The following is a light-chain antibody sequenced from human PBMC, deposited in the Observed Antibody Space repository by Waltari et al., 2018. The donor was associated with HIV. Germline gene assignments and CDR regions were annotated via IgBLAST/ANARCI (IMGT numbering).Light chain of an antibody. J-gene: IGLJ2*01. V-gene: IGLV1-44*01. CDR3: AAWDDSLSGRV. CDR2: NNN. Sequence: QSVLTQPPSASGTPGQRVTISCSGSSSNIGSNSVNWYQQLPGTAPKLLIYNNNERPSGVPDRFSGSSSGTSASLAISGLQSEDEADYYCAAWDDSLSGRVFGGGTKLTVL. CDR1: SSNIGSNS.